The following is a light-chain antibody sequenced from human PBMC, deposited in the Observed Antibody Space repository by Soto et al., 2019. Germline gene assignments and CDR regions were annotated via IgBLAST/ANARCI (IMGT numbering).Light chain of an antibody. CDR2: DAS. J-gene: IGKJ5*01. CDR1: QSVSTY. Sequence: EIVITHSPATLSVSPGERATLSFRASQSVSTYLAWHQQRPGQAPRLLIYDASKRATGIPARFSGSGSGTDFTLTISSLEPEDFAVYYCQQRSNWPITFGQGTRLEIK. V-gene: IGKV3-11*01. CDR3: QQRSNWPIT.